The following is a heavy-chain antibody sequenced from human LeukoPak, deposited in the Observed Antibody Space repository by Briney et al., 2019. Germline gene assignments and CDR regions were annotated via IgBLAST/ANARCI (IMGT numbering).Heavy chain of an antibody. CDR3: ARGRSNYYGMDV. CDR2: IYYNGNT. CDR1: DGSINSYY. Sequence: SSETLSLTCSVSDGSINSYYWDWIRRPPGKGLEWIGYIYYNGNTNYSPSLKSRVTMSVDTSKNLFSLKVSSVTAADTAVYYCARGRSNYYGMDVWGQGTTVTVSS. V-gene: IGHV4-59*01. J-gene: IGHJ6*02. D-gene: IGHD1-26*01.